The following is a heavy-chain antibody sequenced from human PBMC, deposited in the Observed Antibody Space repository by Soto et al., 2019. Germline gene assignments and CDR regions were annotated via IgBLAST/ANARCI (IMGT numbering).Heavy chain of an antibody. D-gene: IGHD5-12*01. CDR3: AVIGYDLDY. Sequence: QVQLVQSGAEVKKPGSSVKVSCQASGGTFSSSAISWVRQAPGQGLEWMGGIIPMFGTANYAQKFQGRVTITADTSTSTAYMELSSLRFEDTAFYYCAVIGYDLDYWGQGTLVAVSS. J-gene: IGHJ4*02. CDR2: IIPMFGTA. V-gene: IGHV1-69*06. CDR1: GGTFSSSA.